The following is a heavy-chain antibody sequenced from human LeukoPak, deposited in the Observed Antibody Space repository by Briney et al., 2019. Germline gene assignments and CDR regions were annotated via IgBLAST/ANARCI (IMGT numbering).Heavy chain of an antibody. J-gene: IGHJ4*02. CDR1: GFTFNSHA. D-gene: IGHD3-9*01. V-gene: IGHV3-30-3*01. CDR3: ARDQRHYYDILTGYYPYY. Sequence: GGSLRLSCAASGFTFNSHAMHWGRQAPGKGLEWVAVISSDGSNKYYADSVKGRFTISRDNSKNTLYLQMNSLRAEDTAVYYCARDQRHYYDILTGYYPYYWGQGTLVTVSS. CDR2: ISSDGSNK.